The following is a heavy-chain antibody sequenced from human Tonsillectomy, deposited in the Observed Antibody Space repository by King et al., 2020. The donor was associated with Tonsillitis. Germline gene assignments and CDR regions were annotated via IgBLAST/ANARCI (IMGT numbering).Heavy chain of an antibody. Sequence: VQLLESEGGLVKPGGPLRLSCAASGFTFSSYAMTWIRQAPGKGLDWGSVISGSVISTYYADSVKGRFTSSRDNSKNTLYLQMNSLTAEDTAVYYCAKSTNGVTTVTWATDYWGQGTLVVVSP. J-gene: IGHJ4*02. CDR3: AKSTNGVTTVTWATDY. CDR1: GFTFSSYA. V-gene: IGHV3-23*01. D-gene: IGHD4-17*01. CDR2: ISGSVIST.